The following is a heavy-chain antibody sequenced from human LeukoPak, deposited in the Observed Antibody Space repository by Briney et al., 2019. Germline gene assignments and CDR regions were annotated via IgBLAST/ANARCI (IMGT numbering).Heavy chain of an antibody. CDR1: GYTLTELS. V-gene: IGHV7-4-1*02. D-gene: IGHD2-8*02. J-gene: IGHJ6*03. CDR2: INTNTGNP. Sequence: GASVKVSCKVSGYTLTELSMHWVRQAPGKGLEWMGWINTNTGNPTYAQGFTGRFVFSLDTSVSTAYLQISSLKAEDTAVYYCARAGGYHYYMDVWGKGTTVTVSS. CDR3: ARAGGYHYYMDV.